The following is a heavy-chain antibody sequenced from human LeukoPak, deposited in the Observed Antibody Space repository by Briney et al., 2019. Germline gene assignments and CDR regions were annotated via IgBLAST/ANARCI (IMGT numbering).Heavy chain of an antibody. CDR3: AKEGEPIAAADYDY. J-gene: IGHJ4*02. V-gene: IGHV3-23*01. Sequence: GVSLRLSCAASGFTFSSYAMSWVRQAPGKGMEWVSAISGSGGSTNYADSVTGRLSISTVNSKNTLYMQINSLRAEDTAVYYCAKEGEPIAAADYDYWGQGTLVTVSS. CDR2: ISGSGGST. CDR1: GFTFSSYA. D-gene: IGHD6-13*01.